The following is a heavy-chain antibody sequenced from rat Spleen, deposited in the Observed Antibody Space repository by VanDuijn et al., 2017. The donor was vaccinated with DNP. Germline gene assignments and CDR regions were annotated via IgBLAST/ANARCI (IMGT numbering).Heavy chain of an antibody. J-gene: IGHJ2*01. CDR3: VRWNSGHFEY. V-gene: IGHV5-22*01. CDR2: INYDSSST. CDR1: GFTFSDYY. D-gene: IGHD4-3*01. Sequence: EVQLVESGGGLVQPGGSLKLSCIASGFTFSDYYMAWVRQAPKKGLEWVASINYDSSSTYHRGSVKGRFTISRDNAKNTLYLQMNSLRSEDTATYYCVRWNSGHFEYWGQGVMVTVSS.